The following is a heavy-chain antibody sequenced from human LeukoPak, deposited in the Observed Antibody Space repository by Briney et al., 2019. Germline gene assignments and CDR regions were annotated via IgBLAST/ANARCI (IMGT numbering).Heavy chain of an antibody. CDR1: GFTFSDYW. J-gene: IGHJ6*02. Sequence: PGGSLRLSCAASGFTFSDYWIHWVRQAPGKGLVWVSRINTDGSITNYADSVKGRFSISRDNAKNTLYLQMNSLRAEDTAVYYCATGTYCSSTSCYHYYYYGMDVWGQGTTVTVSS. V-gene: IGHV3-74*01. D-gene: IGHD2-2*01. CDR2: INTDGSIT. CDR3: ATGTYCSSTSCYHYYYYGMDV.